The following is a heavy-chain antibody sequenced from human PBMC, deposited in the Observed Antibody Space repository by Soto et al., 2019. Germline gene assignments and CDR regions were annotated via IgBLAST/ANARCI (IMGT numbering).Heavy chain of an antibody. CDR1: GVDISTYC. CDR3: LQGDGSCRPLKN. D-gene: IGHD3-9*01. CDR2: ISYDERNK. J-gene: IGHJ4*02. Sequence: GRAMTVDRATTGVDISTYCRKSACQAPGRGREWVAGISYDERNKFYADSVKGRFTIFRDNSRNTLSLQMNSLRVDDSFLFCCLQGDGSCRPLKNWGPGP. V-gene: IGHV3-30*03.